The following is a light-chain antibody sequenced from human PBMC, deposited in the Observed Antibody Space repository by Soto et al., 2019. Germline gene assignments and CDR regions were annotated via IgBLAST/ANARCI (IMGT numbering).Light chain of an antibody. J-gene: IGKJ1*01. V-gene: IGKV1-8*01. Sequence: AIRMTQSPSSLSASTGDRVTITCRASQGISSYLAWYQQKPGKAPKLLIYAASTLQSGVPSRFSGSGSGTDFTLTISCLQSEDFATYYCQQYYSYPLTFGQGTKGEIK. CDR2: AAS. CDR1: QGISSY. CDR3: QQYYSYPLT.